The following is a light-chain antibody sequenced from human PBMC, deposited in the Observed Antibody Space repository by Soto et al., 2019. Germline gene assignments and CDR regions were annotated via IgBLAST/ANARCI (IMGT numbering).Light chain of an antibody. CDR3: QQYSGYSRA. CDR2: KAS. J-gene: IGKJ1*01. V-gene: IGKV1-5*03. Sequence: DIQMTQSPSTLSASVGDRVTITCRASQSISSWLAWYQQRPGKAPKLLIYKASSLESGVPSRFSGSGSGTEFTLTISSLHPDDVATYYCQQYSGYSRAFGQGTKVEIK. CDR1: QSISSW.